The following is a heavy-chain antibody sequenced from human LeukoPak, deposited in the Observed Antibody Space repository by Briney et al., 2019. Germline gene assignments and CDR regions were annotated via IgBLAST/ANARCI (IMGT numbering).Heavy chain of an antibody. J-gene: IGHJ4*02. D-gene: IGHD3-22*01. CDR3: ARGFSGVNYYDSSGYHFDY. CDR2: ISSNGGST. V-gene: IGHV3-64*01. Sequence: RAGGCLRLSCAASGFTFSSYAMHWVRQAPGKGLEYVSAISSNGGSTYYANSVKGRFTLSRDNSKNTLYLQMGSLRAEDMAVYYCARGFSGVNYYDSSGYHFDYWGQGTMVTVSS. CDR1: GFTFSSYA.